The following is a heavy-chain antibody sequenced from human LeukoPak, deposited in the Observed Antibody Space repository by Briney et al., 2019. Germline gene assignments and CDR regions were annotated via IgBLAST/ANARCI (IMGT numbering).Heavy chain of an antibody. CDR3: ASFTDGAALFDY. CDR1: GGSISSGGYS. Sequence: SQTLSLTCAVSGGSISSGGYSWSWIWQPPGKGLEWIGYIYHSGSTYYNPSLKSRVTISVDRPKNQFSLKLSSVTAADTAVYYCASFTDGAALFDYWGQGTLVTVSS. CDR2: IYHSGST. V-gene: IGHV4-30-2*01. J-gene: IGHJ4*02. D-gene: IGHD1-26*01.